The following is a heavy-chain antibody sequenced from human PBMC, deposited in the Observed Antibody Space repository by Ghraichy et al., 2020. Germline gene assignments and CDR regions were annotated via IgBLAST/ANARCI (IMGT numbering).Heavy chain of an antibody. CDR3: AKDQGSTVTKGAFDM. CDR1: GFTFDDYA. J-gene: IGHJ3*02. D-gene: IGHD4-11*01. CDR2: VSWNSAAI. Sequence: GGSLRLSCTASGFTFDDYAMHWVRQGPGKGLEWVSGVSWNSAAIGYADSVKGRFTISRDNAKNSLYLDMNSLRPEDTAWYYCAKDQGSTVTKGAFDMWGQGTMVTVSS. V-gene: IGHV3-9*01.